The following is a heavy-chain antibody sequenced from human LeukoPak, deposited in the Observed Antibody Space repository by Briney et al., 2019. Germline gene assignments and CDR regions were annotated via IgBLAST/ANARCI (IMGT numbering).Heavy chain of an antibody. V-gene: IGHV3-33*06. Sequence: GRSLRLSCAASGFTFSSYGMHWVRQAPGKGLEWVAVIWYDGSNKYYADSVKGRFTISRDNSKNTLYLQMNSLRAEDTAVYYCAKVRKEQWLVLIDYWGQGTLVTVSS. D-gene: IGHD6-19*01. CDR1: GFTFSSYG. J-gene: IGHJ4*02. CDR2: IWYDGSNK. CDR3: AKVRKEQWLVLIDY.